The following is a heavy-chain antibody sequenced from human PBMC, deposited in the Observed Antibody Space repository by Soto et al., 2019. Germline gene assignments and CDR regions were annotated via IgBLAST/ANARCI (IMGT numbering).Heavy chain of an antibody. D-gene: IGHD2-2*01. V-gene: IGHV1-58*02. J-gene: IGHJ4*02. CDR1: GFTFSNSA. CDR2: IVVGSGNT. Sequence: EASVKVSCKASGFTFSNSASQWMRQARGERLEWIGWIVVGSGNTNYAQKIQERVTIIRDMSTSTSYMELSSLTSEDTAVYYCVLCTTTSCYGKFDYWGQGTLVTVSS. CDR3: VLCTTTSCYGKFDY.